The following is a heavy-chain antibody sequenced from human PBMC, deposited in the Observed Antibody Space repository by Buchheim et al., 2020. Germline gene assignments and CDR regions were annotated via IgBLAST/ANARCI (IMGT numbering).Heavy chain of an antibody. CDR1: GGSISSYY. Sequence: QVQLQESGPGLVKPSETLSLTCTVSGGSISSYYWSWIRQPPGKGLEWIGYIYYSGSTKYNPSLKSRVTISVDTSKNQSCLKLSSVTAADTAVYYCARSLGYCSSTSCYRWFDPWGQGTL. CDR3: ARSLGYCSSTSCYRWFDP. CDR2: IYYSGST. J-gene: IGHJ5*02. D-gene: IGHD2-2*01. V-gene: IGHV4-59*01.